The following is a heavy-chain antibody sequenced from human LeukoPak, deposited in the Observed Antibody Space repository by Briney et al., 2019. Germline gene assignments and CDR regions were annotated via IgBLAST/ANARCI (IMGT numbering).Heavy chain of an antibody. J-gene: IGHJ6*02. Sequence: ASVKDSCKASGGTFSSYAISWVRQAPGQGLEWMGGIIPIFGTANYAQKFQGRVTITADESTSTAYMELSSLRSEDTAVYYCARFLGGSYGMDVWGQGTTVTVSS. CDR2: IIPIFGTA. CDR1: GGTFSSYA. D-gene: IGHD1-26*01. V-gene: IGHV1-69*13. CDR3: ARFLGGSYGMDV.